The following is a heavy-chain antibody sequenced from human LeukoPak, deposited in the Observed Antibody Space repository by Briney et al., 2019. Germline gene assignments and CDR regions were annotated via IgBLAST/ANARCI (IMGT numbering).Heavy chain of an antibody. D-gene: IGHD2-2*01. CDR2: IYHSGST. J-gene: IGHJ4*02. Sequence: PSETLSLTCTVSGYSISSGYYWGWIRQPPGKGLEWIGSIYHSGSTYYNPSLKSRVTISVDTSKNQFSLKLSSVTAADTAVYYCARWAVVVPAAPFDYWGQGTLVTVSS. CDR1: GYSISSGYY. V-gene: IGHV4-38-2*02. CDR3: ARWAVVVPAAPFDY.